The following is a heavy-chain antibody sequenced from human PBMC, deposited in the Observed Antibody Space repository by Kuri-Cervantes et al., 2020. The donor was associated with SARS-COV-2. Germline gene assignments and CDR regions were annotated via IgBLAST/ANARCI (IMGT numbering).Heavy chain of an antibody. CDR1: GYSIRGSPYY. Sequence: SETLSLTCTASGYSIRGSPYYWGWFRQPPGKGLEWLATVDDSGGTYTNPSLKSRVSISVDASKNQFSLKLRSVTAADTAVYYCAGPPRSSCWPFDSWGQGTLVTVSS. CDR2: VDDSGGT. V-gene: IGHV4-39*01. J-gene: IGHJ4*02. CDR3: AGPPRSSCWPFDS. D-gene: IGHD6-19*01.